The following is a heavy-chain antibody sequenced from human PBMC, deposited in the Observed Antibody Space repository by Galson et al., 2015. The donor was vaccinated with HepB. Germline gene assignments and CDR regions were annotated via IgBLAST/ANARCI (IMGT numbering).Heavy chain of an antibody. J-gene: IGHJ3*02. D-gene: IGHD2-15*01. Sequence: SVKVSCKASGYTFTGYYMHWVRQAPGQGLEWMGRINPNSGGTNYAQKFQGRGTMTRDTSISTAYMELSRLRSDDTDVYYCARDRGYCSGGSCRPNAFDIWGQGTMVTVSS. CDR2: INPNSGGT. V-gene: IGHV1-2*05. CDR1: GYTFTGYY. CDR3: ARDRGYCSGGSCRPNAFDI.